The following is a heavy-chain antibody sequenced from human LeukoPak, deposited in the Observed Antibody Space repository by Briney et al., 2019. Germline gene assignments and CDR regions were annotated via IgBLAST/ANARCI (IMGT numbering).Heavy chain of an antibody. J-gene: IGHJ4*02. CDR1: GFTFSSYD. CDR3: ARGPPIGYSSGCLDY. CDR2: IGTAGDT. V-gene: IGHV3-13*01. Sequence: PGGSLRLSCAASGFTFSSYDMHWVRQATGKGPEWVSAIGTAGDTYYPGSVKGRFTISRENAKNSLYLQMNSLRAGDTAVYYCARGPPIGYSSGCLDYWGQGTLVTVSS. D-gene: IGHD6-19*01.